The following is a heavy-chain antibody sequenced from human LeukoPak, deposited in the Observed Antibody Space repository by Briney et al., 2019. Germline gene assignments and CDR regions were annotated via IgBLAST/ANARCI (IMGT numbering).Heavy chain of an antibody. Sequence: SQTLSLTCAISGDSVSTNXAAXNWIRXSXXXXXXXXGRTSYRSKWYYDYAVSVKSRMTINPDTSKNQFSLQLNSVTPEDTAVYYCARGKSADYLFDFWGQGTLVTVSS. CDR2: TSYRSKWYY. J-gene: IGHJ4*02. V-gene: IGHV6-1*01. D-gene: IGHD2/OR15-2a*01. CDR3: ARGKSADYLFDF. CDR1: GDSVSTNXAA.